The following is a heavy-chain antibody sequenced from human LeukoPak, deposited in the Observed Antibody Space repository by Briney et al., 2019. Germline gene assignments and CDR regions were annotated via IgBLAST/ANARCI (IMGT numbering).Heavy chain of an antibody. J-gene: IGHJ4*02. CDR2: ISSSSSTI. V-gene: IGHV3-48*01. Sequence: QPGGSQRLSCAASGFTVSSNYMSWVRQAPGKGLEWVSYISSSSSTIYYADSVKGRFTISRDNAKNSLYLQMNSLRAEDTAVYYCARDAYGSGSSWFGYWGQGTLVTVSS. CDR3: ARDAYGSGSSWFGY. D-gene: IGHD3-10*01. CDR1: GFTVSSNY.